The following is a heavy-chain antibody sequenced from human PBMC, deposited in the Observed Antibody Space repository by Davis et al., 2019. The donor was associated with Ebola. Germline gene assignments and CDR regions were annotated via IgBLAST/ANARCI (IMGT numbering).Heavy chain of an antibody. Sequence: GESLKISCKGSGYMFSSYWIAWVCQMPGKGLEWMGIIYPDDSDTTYSPSFQGQVTISVDKSINTAYLQWSSLKASDTGIYYCARRGGPKWFDPWGQGTLVTVSS. CDR2: IYPDDSDT. CDR1: GYMFSSYW. D-gene: IGHD3-16*01. V-gene: IGHV5-51*01. J-gene: IGHJ5*02. CDR3: ARRGGPKWFDP.